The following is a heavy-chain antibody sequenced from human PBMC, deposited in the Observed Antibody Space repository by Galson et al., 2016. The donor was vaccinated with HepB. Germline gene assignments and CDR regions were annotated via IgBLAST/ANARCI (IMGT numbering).Heavy chain of an antibody. V-gene: IGHV3-48*03. CDR3: ARGFLSNSFDY. CDR1: GFTFQSYS. Sequence: SLRLSCAASGFTFQSYSMDWVRQAPGKGLEWISYISGRGETIHYADSVRGRFTISRDNAKNPVYLQMASLRVEDTAVYYCARGFLSNSFDYWGQGVLVTVSS. CDR2: ISGRGETI. D-gene: IGHD4-11*01. J-gene: IGHJ4*02.